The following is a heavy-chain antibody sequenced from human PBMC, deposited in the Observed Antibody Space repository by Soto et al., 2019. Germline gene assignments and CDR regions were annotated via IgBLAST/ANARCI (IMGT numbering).Heavy chain of an antibody. Sequence: GESLKISCKGSGYSFTSYWISWVRQMPGKGLEWMGRIDPSDSYTNYSPSFQGHVTISADKSISTAYLQWSSLKASDTAMYYCARQDCSAGSCYWVVYGYWGQGTLVTVSS. CDR2: IDPSDSYT. CDR1: GYSFTSYW. J-gene: IGHJ4*02. V-gene: IGHV5-10-1*01. D-gene: IGHD2-15*01. CDR3: ARQDCSAGSCYWVVYGY.